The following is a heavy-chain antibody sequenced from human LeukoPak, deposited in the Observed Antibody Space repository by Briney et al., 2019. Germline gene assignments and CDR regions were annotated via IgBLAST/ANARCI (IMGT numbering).Heavy chain of an antibody. CDR3: ARANRDYGGNDY. J-gene: IGHJ4*02. V-gene: IGHV4-59*01. D-gene: IGHD4-23*01. CDR2: IYYSGST. CDR1: GGSISSYY. Sequence: SETLSLTCPVSGGSISSYYWSWIRQPPGKGLEWIGYIYYSGSTNYNPSLKSRVTISVDTSKNQFSLKLSSVTAADTAVYYCARANRDYGGNDYWGQGTLVTVS.